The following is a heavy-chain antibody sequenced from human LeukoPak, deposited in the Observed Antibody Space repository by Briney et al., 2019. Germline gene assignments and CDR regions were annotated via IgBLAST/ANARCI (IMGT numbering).Heavy chain of an antibody. D-gene: IGHD5-12*01. CDR2: IYTSGST. CDR1: GGSFSGYY. Sequence: SETLSLTCAVYGGSFSGYYWSWIRQPAGKGLEWIGRIYTSGSTNYNPSLKSRVTISVDTSKNQFSLKLSSVTAADTAVYYCARQGEMATIGGTYFDYWGQGTLVTVSS. J-gene: IGHJ4*02. V-gene: IGHV4-59*10. CDR3: ARQGEMATIGGTYFDY.